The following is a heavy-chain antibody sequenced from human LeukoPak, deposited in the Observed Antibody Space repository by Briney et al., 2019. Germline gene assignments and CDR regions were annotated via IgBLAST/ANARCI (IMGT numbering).Heavy chain of an antibody. CDR2: INKDGSEK. J-gene: IGHJ4*02. Sequence: PGGSLRLSCAASGFTFSNYWMSWVRQAPGKGLEWVAHINKDGSEKHYVDSVKGRFTISRDNAKNSLYLQMNSLRVEDTGVYYCARDKVTYWGQGTLVTVSS. CDR3: ARDKVTY. V-gene: IGHV3-7*01. CDR1: GFTFSNYW.